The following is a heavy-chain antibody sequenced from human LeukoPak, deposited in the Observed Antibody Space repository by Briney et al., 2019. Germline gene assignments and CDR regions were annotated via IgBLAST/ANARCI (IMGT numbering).Heavy chain of an antibody. Sequence: GGSLRLSCEASGFTFSSYWMSWVRQAPGKGLEWVANIKQDGSEKYYVDSVKGRFTISRDNAKNSLYLQMNSLRAGDTAVYYCARRYFDYWGQGTLVTVSS. CDR3: ARRYFDY. J-gene: IGHJ4*02. V-gene: IGHV3-7*03. CDR1: GFTFSSYW. CDR2: IKQDGSEK.